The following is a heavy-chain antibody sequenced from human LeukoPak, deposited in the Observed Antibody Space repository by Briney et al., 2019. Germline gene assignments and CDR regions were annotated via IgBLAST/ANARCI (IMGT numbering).Heavy chain of an antibody. CDR3: ANWIGSSSRDY. CDR1: GFTLSTYA. CDR2: INSNGDEI. D-gene: IGHD6-6*01. J-gene: IGHJ4*02. V-gene: IGHV3-23*01. Sequence: GGSLRLSCAASGFTLSTYAMTWVRQAPGKGLEWFSGINSNGDEIYYADSVRGRFTISRDNSNNALYLQMDSLRAEDTAVYYCANWIGSSSRDYWGQGTLVTVSS.